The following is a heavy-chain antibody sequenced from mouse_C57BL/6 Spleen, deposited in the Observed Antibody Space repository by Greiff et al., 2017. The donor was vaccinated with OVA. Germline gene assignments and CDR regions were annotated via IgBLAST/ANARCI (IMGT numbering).Heavy chain of an antibody. J-gene: IGHJ2*01. V-gene: IGHV1-5*01. CDR2: IYPGNSDT. D-gene: IGHD2-5*01. CDR3: TYSNYYFDY. Sequence: VQLQQSGTVLARPGASVKMSCKTSGYTFTSYWMHWVNQRPGQGLEWIGAIYPGNSDTSYNQKFKGKATLTAVTSASTAYMELSSLTNEDSAVYYCTYSNYYFDYWGQGTTLTVSS. CDR1: GYTFTSYW.